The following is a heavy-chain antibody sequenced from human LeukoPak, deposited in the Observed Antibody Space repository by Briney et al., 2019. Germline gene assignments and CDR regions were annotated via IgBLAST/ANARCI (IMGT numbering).Heavy chain of an antibody. CDR3: SRAWGYDYVWGSYYY. CDR1: GFAFGDYA. J-gene: IGHJ4*02. D-gene: IGHD3-16*01. Sequence: GGSLRLSCTASGFAFGDYAMSWFRQAPGKGLEWVGFIGSKAYGGTTEYAAAVKGRFTISRDDSKSIAYLQMNSLKTEDTAVYYCSRAWGYDYVWGSYYYWGQGTLVTVSS. V-gene: IGHV3-49*03. CDR2: IGSKAYGGTT.